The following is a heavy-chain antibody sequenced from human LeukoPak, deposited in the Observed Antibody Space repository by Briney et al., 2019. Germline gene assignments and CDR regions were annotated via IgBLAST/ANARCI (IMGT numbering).Heavy chain of an antibody. J-gene: IGHJ4*02. Sequence: GGSLRLSCAVSGFTFSGFWMSWSRQAPGKGLEWVASINSDGSEGYYADVVKGRFTISRDNAKNSLYLQINSLRAEDTAVYYCAGCSSTSCYLGYWGQGTLVTVSS. CDR3: AGCSSTSCYLGY. V-gene: IGHV3-7*03. CDR2: INSDGSEG. CDR1: GFTFSGFW. D-gene: IGHD2-2*01.